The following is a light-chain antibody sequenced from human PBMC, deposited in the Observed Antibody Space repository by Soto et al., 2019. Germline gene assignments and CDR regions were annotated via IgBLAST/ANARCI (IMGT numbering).Light chain of an antibody. CDR2: GAS. CDR3: QQRSEWPRT. Sequence: EVVMTQSPATRSVSPGEIATLSCSASQTVSTNYLAWYQQKPGQAPRLLIYGASKRATGIPDRFSGSGSGTDFTLTISRLEPEDFAVYYCQQRSEWPRTFGQGTKVDIK. J-gene: IGKJ1*01. V-gene: IGKV3D-20*02. CDR1: QTVSTNY.